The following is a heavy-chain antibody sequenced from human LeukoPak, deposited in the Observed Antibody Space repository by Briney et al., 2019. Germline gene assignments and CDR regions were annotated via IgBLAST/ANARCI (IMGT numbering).Heavy chain of an antibody. V-gene: IGHV3-74*01. CDR1: GFTFSTYW. J-gene: IGHJ4*02. Sequence: GGSLRLSCAGAGFTFSTYWMHWVRQAPGKGLVWVSRIKSDGSNTDYADSVKGRFTISRDNAKNTLYLQMNSLRAEDTAVYYCAGGRDGYNLFFDAWGQGTLVTVSS. CDR2: IKSDGSNT. D-gene: IGHD5-24*01. CDR3: AGGRDGYNLFFDA.